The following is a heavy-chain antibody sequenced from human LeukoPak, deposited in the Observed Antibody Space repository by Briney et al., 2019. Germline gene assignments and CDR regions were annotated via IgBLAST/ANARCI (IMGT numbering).Heavy chain of an antibody. Sequence: SETLSLTCAVYVESFSGYYRTWIRQPPGKGLEWIGEIHHSGTTYYNPSLKSRVTISVDTSKNQFSLKLSSVTAADTAVYYCARTLPSRITMVRGVISPDWYFDLWGRGTLVTVPS. CDR1: VESFSGYY. J-gene: IGHJ2*01. CDR3: ARTLPSRITMVRGVISPDWYFDL. CDR2: IHHSGTT. V-gene: IGHV4-34*01. D-gene: IGHD3-10*01.